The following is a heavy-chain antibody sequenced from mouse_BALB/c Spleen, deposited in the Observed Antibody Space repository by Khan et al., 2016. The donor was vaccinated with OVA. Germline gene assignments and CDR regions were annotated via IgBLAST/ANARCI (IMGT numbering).Heavy chain of an antibody. J-gene: IGHJ3*01. CDR1: GFTFSTYG. CDR3: ASHLTGSFAY. Sequence: EVELVESGGDLVKPGGSLRLSCAASGFTFSTYGMSWVRQPPDKRLEWVATINSDGDYTYYPDTVKGRFTISRNNAENTLYLQMSSLKSEDKAIYYCASHLTGSFAYWGQGTLVTVSA. D-gene: IGHD4-1*01. CDR2: INSDGDYT. V-gene: IGHV5-6*01.